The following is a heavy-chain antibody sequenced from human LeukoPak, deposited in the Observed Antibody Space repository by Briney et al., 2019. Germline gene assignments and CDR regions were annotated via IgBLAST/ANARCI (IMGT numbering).Heavy chain of an antibody. V-gene: IGHV1-24*01. Sequence: ASVKVSCKVSGYTLTELSMHWVRQAPGKGLEWMGGFDPEDGETIYAQKFQGRVTMTEDTSTDIAYMELSSLRSEDTAVYYCVSFGPRTWSGYSSYMDVWGKGTTVTVSS. CDR3: VSFGPRTWSGYSSYMDV. D-gene: IGHD3-3*01. CDR2: FDPEDGET. J-gene: IGHJ6*03. CDR1: GYTLTELS.